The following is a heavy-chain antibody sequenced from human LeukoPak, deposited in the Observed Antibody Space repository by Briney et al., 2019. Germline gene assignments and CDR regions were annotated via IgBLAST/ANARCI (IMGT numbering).Heavy chain of an antibody. J-gene: IGHJ4*02. D-gene: IGHD2-2*01. CDR3: ARGAQPSTSCPYFDY. CDR2: IIPIFGTA. CDR1: GGTFSSYA. Sequence: PVKVSCKASGGTFSSYAISWVRQAPGQGLEWMGGIIPIFGTANYAQKFQGRVTITADESTSTAYMELSSLRSEDTAVYYCARGAQPSTSCPYFDYWGQGTLVTVSS. V-gene: IGHV1-69*13.